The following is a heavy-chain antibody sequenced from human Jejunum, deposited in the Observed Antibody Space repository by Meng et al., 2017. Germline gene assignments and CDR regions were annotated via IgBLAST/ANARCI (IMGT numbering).Heavy chain of an antibody. CDR2: ISYDGTNN. Sequence: GGSLRLSCAVSGFSFSAYAMHWVRQAPGKGLEWVAVISYDGTNNYYADSVKGRFTISRDNSENTLYLQMNSLRTEDTAVYYCARDGGSSSVAVGNFDFWGQGTLVTVSS. J-gene: IGHJ4*02. CDR1: GFSFSAYA. CDR3: ARDGGSSSVAVGNFDF. V-gene: IGHV3-30*04. D-gene: IGHD6-13*01.